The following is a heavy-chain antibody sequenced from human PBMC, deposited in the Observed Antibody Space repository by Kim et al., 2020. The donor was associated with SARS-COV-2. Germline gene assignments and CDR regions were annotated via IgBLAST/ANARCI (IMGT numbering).Heavy chain of an antibody. J-gene: IGHJ4*02. D-gene: IGHD4-17*01. V-gene: IGHV3-49*03. CDR3: TRDPGGYGYYFDY. Sequence: GGSLRLSCTASGFTFGDYAMSWFRQAPGKGLEWVGFIRSKAYGGTTEYAASVKGRFTISRDDSKSIAYLQMNSLKTEDTAVYYCTRDPGGYGYYFDYWGQGTLVTVSS. CDR1: GFTFGDYA. CDR2: IRSKAYGGTT.